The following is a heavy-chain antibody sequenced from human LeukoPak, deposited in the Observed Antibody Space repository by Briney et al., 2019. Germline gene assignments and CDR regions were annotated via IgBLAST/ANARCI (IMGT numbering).Heavy chain of an antibody. D-gene: IGHD2-2*01. J-gene: IGHJ6*03. CDR1: GFAFSSYS. CDR2: ISSSSSSI. V-gene: IGHV3-48*04. Sequence: QPGGSLRLSCAASGFAFSSYSMKWVRQAPGKGLEWVSQISSSSSSISYADSVKGRFTISRDNAKNSLYLQMNSLRAEDTAVYYCARRVGGIVVVPAAPVRAYYYYYYMDVWGKGTTVTVSS. CDR3: ARRVGGIVVVPAAPVRAYYYYYYMDV.